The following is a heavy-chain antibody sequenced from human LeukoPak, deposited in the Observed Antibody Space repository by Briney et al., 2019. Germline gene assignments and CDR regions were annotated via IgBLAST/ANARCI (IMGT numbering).Heavy chain of an antibody. D-gene: IGHD2-2*01. V-gene: IGHV4-34*01. CDR1: GGSFSGYY. CDR3: ARGPPVVVPAAMYY. J-gene: IGHJ4*02. CDR2: INHSGST. Sequence: PSETLSLTCAVYGGSFSGYYWSWIRQPPGKGLEWIGEINHSGSTNYNPSLKSRVTISVDTSKNQFSLKLSSVTAADTAVYYCARGPPVVVPAAMYYWGQGTLVTVSS.